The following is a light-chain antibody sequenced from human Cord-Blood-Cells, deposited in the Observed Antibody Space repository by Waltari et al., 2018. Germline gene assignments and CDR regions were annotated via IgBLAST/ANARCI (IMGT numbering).Light chain of an antibody. CDR1: SSNIGGNY. CDR3: AAWDDSLSGYV. V-gene: IGLV1-47*01. CDR2: RNN. Sequence: QSVLTQPPSASGTPGPRVTISCSGSSSNIGGNYVSWYHQLPGTAPKPLIYRNNQRPSGVPDRFSGSKSGTSASLAISGLRSEDEADYYCAAWDDSLSGYVFGTGTKVTVL. J-gene: IGLJ1*01.